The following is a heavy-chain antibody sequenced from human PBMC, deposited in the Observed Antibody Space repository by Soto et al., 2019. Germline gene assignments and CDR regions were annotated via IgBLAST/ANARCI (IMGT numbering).Heavy chain of an antibody. J-gene: IGHJ6*02. CDR3: AKDVLRFLEWLAFYGMDV. CDR2: ISYDGSNK. Sequence: LRLSCAASGFTFSSYGMHWVRQAPGKGLEWVAVISYDGSNKYYADSVKGRFTISRDNSKNTLYLQVNSLRAEDTAVYYCAKDVLRFLEWLAFYGMDVWGQGTTVTVSS. D-gene: IGHD3-3*01. V-gene: IGHV3-30*18. CDR1: GFTFSSYG.